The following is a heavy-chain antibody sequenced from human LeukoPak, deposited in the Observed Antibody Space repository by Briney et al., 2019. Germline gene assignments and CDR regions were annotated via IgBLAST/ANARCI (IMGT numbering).Heavy chain of an antibody. D-gene: IGHD2-8*01. CDR1: GISNFNVFW. Sequence: GSLRLSCVASGISNFNVFWLSWVRQAPGKGLEWVANIKEDGTEKNYVDSVKGRFTISRDNAKNSLYLQMNSLRVEDTAVYYCARDGGVVGKFGYWGQGTLVTVSS. CDR2: IKEDGTEK. CDR3: ARDGGVVGKFGY. J-gene: IGHJ4*02. V-gene: IGHV3-7*01.